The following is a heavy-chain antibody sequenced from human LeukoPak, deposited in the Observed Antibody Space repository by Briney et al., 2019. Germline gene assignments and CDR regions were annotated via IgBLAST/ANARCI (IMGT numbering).Heavy chain of an antibody. CDR3: ARAYGYCSSTSCLYYYYGMDV. Sequence: SSETLSLTCTVSGGSISSYYRSWIRQPPGKGLEWIGYIYYSGSTNYNPSLKSRVTISVDTSKNQFSLKLSSVTAADTAVYYCARAYGYCSSTSCLYYYYGMDVWGQGTTVTVSS. D-gene: IGHD2-2*03. CDR1: GGSISSYY. J-gene: IGHJ6*02. V-gene: IGHV4-59*01. CDR2: IYYSGST.